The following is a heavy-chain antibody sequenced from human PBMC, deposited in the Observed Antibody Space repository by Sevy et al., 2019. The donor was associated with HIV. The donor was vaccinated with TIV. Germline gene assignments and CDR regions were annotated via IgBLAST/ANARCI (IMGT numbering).Heavy chain of an antibody. V-gene: IGHV3-49*04. Sequence: GGSLRLSCTASGFTFGDYAMTWVRQAPGKGLEWVGFIRSKAYGGARESAASVKGRFTISRDDSKSIAYLQMNSLKTEDTAVYYCTRYCSSSSCERTNWVDAFDICGQGTMVTVSS. CDR1: GFTFGDYA. J-gene: IGHJ3*02. CDR3: TRYCSSSSCERTNWVDAFDI. CDR2: IRSKAYGGAR. D-gene: IGHD2-2*01.